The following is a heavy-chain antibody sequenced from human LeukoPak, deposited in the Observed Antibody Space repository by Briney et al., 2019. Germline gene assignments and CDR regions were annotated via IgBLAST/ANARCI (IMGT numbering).Heavy chain of an antibody. CDR1: GFNFSNYW. CDR3: ARGGSTTCYG. V-gene: IGHV3-74*01. Sequence: GGSLRLSCAASGFNFSNYWMHWVRQAPGKGLVWVSRINSDGSSTSHADCVKGRFTISRDNAKNTLYLQMNSLRVEDTAVYFCARGGSTTCYGWGQGTLVTVSS. D-gene: IGHD2-2*01. J-gene: IGHJ4*02. CDR2: INSDGSST.